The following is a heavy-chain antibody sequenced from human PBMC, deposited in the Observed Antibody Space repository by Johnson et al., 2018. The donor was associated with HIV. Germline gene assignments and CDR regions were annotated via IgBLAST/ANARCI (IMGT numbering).Heavy chain of an antibody. CDR2: INWNGGST. V-gene: IGHV3-20*04. D-gene: IGHD6-13*01. CDR3: ASPLEAAAGPMDAFDI. CDR1: GFTFDDYA. Sequence: MQLVESGGGVVRPGGSLRLSCGVSGFTFDDYAMSWVRQTPGKGLEWVSGINWNGGSTGYADSVKGRFTISRDNSKNTLYLQMNSLRAEDTAVYYCASPLEAAAGPMDAFDIWGQGTMVTVSS. J-gene: IGHJ3*02.